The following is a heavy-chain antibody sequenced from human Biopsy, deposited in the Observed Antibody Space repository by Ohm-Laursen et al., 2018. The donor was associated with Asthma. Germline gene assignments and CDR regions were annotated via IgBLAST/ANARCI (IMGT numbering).Heavy chain of an antibody. V-gene: IGHV4-39*01. CDR2: MYHSGRP. CDR3: VRHQYSSSWSTFDY. J-gene: IGHJ4*02. D-gene: IGHD3-22*01. Sequence: ETLSLTCTVSGGSITSSSYYWGWIRQPPGKGMEWIGSMYHSGRPYYHPSLKSRATISADTPKNQLSLKMSFGTAADTAVYFCVRHQYSSSWSTFDYWGQGALVTVSS. CDR1: GGSITSSSYY.